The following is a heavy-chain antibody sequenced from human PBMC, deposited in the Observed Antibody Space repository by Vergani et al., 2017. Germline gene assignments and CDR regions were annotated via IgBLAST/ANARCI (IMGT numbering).Heavy chain of an antibody. D-gene: IGHD3-3*01. J-gene: IGHJ4*02. CDR1: GFTFSSYA. CDR2: VSGSGGST. Sequence: EVQLLESGGGLVKPGGSLRLSCAASGFTFSSYAMSWVRQAPGKGLEWVSGVSGSGGSTYYADSGKGRFTTSGDNSKNSLYLKMNSLRDEDTAVYYCAKDRDLRFLEWLPYLDYWGQGTLVTVSS. V-gene: IGHV3-23*01. CDR3: AKDRDLRFLEWLPYLDY.